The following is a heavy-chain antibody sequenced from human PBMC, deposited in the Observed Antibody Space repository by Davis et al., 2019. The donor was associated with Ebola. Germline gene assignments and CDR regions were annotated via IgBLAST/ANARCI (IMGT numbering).Heavy chain of an antibody. V-gene: IGHV4-34*01. CDR3: ARGELLDI. Sequence: GSLRLSCAASGFTFSSYAMHWVRQPPGKGLEWIGEINHSGSTNYNPSLKSRVTISVDTSKNQFSLKLSSVTAADTADYYCARGELLDIWGQGTMVTVSS. D-gene: IGHD3-10*01. CDR2: INHSGST. CDR1: GFTFSSYA. J-gene: IGHJ3*02.